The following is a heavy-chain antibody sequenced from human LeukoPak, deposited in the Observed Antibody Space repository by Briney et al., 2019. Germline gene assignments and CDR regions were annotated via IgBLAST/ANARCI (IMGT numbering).Heavy chain of an antibody. D-gene: IGHD3-3*01. CDR3: ARERNFYYYDY. J-gene: IGHJ4*02. V-gene: IGHV3-74*01. CDR1: GFTFSRYW. CDR2: INSDGSST. Sequence: GGSLRLSCAASGFTFSRYWMHWVRQAPGKGLVCVSRINSDGSSTSYADSAKGRFTISRDNAQNSLFLELNSLRGEDTAVYYCARERNFYYYDYWGQGALVTVSS.